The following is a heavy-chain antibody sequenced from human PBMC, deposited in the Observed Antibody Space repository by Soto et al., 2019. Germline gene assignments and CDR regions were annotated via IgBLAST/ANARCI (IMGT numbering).Heavy chain of an antibody. CDR1: GFTFSSYA. V-gene: IGHV3-30-3*01. CDR2: ISYDGSNK. Sequence: PGGSLRLSCAASGFTFSSYAMHWVRQAPGEGLEWVAVISYDGSNKYYADSVKGRFTISRDNSKNTLYLQMNSLRAEDTAVYYCAREGGYCSSTSCRYYYYYGMDVWGQGTTVTVSS. D-gene: IGHD2-2*01. CDR3: AREGGYCSSTSCRYYYYYGMDV. J-gene: IGHJ6*02.